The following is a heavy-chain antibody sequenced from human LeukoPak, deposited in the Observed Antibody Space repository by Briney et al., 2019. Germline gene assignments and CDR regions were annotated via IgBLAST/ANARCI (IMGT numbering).Heavy chain of an antibody. CDR2: IYYSGST. Sequence: PSETLSLTCTVSGGSISGSSYYWGWIRQPPGKGLEWIGSIYYSGSTYYNPSLKSRVTIPVDTSKNQFSLKLSSVTAADTAVYYCARIETVGNWFDPWGQGTLVTVSS. V-gene: IGHV4-39*07. CDR3: ARIETVGNWFDP. CDR1: GGSISGSSYY. D-gene: IGHD1-1*01. J-gene: IGHJ5*02.